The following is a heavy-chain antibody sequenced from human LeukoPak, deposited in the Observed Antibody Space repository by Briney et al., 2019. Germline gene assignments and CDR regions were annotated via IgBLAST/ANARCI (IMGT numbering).Heavy chain of an antibody. Sequence: GGSLRLSCAASGFTFSSYAMSWVRQAPGKVLEWVSSISASGSSTYYADSVKGRFTISRDNSKHNLYLQINRRRAEATAVYYCAKVGGLRFGGLSEQNFDYWGQGTLSPSPQ. J-gene: IGHJ4*02. CDR3: AKVGGLRFGGLSEQNFDY. CDR2: ISASGSST. D-gene: IGHD3-10*01. CDR1: GFTFSSYA. V-gene: IGHV3-23*01.